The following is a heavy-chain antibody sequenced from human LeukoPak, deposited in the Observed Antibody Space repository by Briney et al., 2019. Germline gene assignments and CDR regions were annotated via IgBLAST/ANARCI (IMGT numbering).Heavy chain of an antibody. Sequence: KTSETLSLTCAVYGGSFSGYYWSWIRQPPGKGLEWIGEINHSGSTNYNPSLKSRVTISVDTSKNQFSLKLSSVTAADTAVYYCARGRGAAYCGGDCYSFGYWGQGTLVTVSS. J-gene: IGHJ4*02. CDR2: INHSGST. D-gene: IGHD2-21*02. CDR3: ARGRGAAYCGGDCYSFGY. CDR1: GGSFSGYY. V-gene: IGHV4-34*01.